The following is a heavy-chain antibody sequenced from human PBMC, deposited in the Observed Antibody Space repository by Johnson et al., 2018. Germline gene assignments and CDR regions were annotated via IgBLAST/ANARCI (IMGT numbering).Heavy chain of an antibody. CDR3: ATVTSYYYYMDV. CDR1: GFTFSSYD. J-gene: IGHJ6*03. CDR2: IGTAGDT. D-gene: IGHD2/OR15-2a*01. Sequence: VQLVQSGGGLVQXGGSLRLSCAASGFTFSSYDMHWVRQATGKGLEWVSAIGTAGDTYYPGSVKGRFTISRENAKNSLYLQMNSLRAEDTAVYYCATVTSYYYYMDVWGKGTTVTVSS. V-gene: IGHV3-13*01.